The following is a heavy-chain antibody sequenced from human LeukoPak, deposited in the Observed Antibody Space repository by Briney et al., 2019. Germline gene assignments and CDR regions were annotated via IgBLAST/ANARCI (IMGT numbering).Heavy chain of an antibody. CDR2: ISSSSSYI. V-gene: IGHV3-21*01. D-gene: IGHD5-24*01. Sequence: GGSLRLSCAASGFTFSSYSMNWVRQAPGKGLEWVSSISSSSSYIYYADSVKGRFTISRDNAKNSLYLQMNSLRAEDTAMYYCARDRRWLQDDAFDIWGQGTMVTVSS. CDR3: ARDRRWLQDDAFDI. J-gene: IGHJ3*02. CDR1: GFTFSSYS.